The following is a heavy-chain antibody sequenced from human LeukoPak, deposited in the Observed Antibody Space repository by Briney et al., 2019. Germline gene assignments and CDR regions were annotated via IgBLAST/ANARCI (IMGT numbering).Heavy chain of an antibody. CDR3: ARATNFWPLTWFDP. Sequence: ASVKVSCKASGYTFTSYGISWVRQAPGQGLEWMGWISAYNGNTNYAQKLQGRVTMTTDTSTTTAYMELRSLRSDDTAVDYCARATNFWPLTWFDPRGQGNLVTGSP. CDR2: ISAYNGNT. CDR1: GYTFTSYG. J-gene: IGHJ5*02. D-gene: IGHD3-3*01. V-gene: IGHV1-18*01.